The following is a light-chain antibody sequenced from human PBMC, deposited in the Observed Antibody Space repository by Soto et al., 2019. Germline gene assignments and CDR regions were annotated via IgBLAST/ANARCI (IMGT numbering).Light chain of an antibody. CDR1: QSVTSNY. Sequence: EIVLTQSPGTLSLSPGERATLSCRASQSVTSNYLAWYQQKPGQAPRLLIYGASNRANGIPARFSGSGSGTDFTLTISSLEPEDFAVYYCQQRGEWPPGATFGQGTRLEIK. CDR3: QQRGEWPPGAT. J-gene: IGKJ5*01. CDR2: GAS. V-gene: IGKV3-11*01.